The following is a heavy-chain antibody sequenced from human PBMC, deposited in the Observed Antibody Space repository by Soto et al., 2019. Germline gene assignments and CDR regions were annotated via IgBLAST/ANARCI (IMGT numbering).Heavy chain of an antibody. D-gene: IGHD3-3*01. J-gene: IGHJ3*02. CDR3: ARGRVEDYDFWSGYAFDI. CDR2: IYYSGST. Sequence: HPGKGLEWIGYIYYSGSTYYNPSLKSRVTISVDTSKNQFSLKLSSVTAADTAVYYCARGRVEDYDFWSGYAFDIWGQGTMVTVS. V-gene: IGHV4-31*02.